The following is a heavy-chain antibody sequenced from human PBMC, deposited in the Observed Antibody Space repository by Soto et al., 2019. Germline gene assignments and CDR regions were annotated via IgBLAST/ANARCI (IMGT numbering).Heavy chain of an antibody. Sequence: GASVKVSCKASGGTFSSYAISWVRQAPGQGLEWMGGIIPIFGTANYAQKFQGRVTITADKSTSTAYMELSSLRSEGTAVYYCARARGTTGTSYFDYWGQGTLVTVSS. D-gene: IGHD1-1*01. CDR1: GGTFSSYA. V-gene: IGHV1-69*06. J-gene: IGHJ4*02. CDR3: ARARGTTGTSYFDY. CDR2: IIPIFGTA.